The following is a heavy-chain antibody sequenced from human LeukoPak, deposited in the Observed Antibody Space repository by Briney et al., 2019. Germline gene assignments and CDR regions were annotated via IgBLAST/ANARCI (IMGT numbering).Heavy chain of an antibody. J-gene: IGHJ4*02. Sequence: PGGSLRLSCAASGFTVSGTHMSWVRQAPGKGLEWVSAIYTGGTTYHSDSVEGRFTISRDKSKNTLYLQMDSLRVEDTAVYYCARDQATSGGGLDSWGQGTLVTVSS. CDR1: GFTVSGTH. CDR3: ARDQATSGGGLDS. D-gene: IGHD3-16*01. CDR2: IYTGGTT. V-gene: IGHV3-53*01.